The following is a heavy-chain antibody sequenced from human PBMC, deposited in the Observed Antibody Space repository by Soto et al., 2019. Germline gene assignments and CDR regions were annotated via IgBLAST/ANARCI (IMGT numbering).Heavy chain of an antibody. D-gene: IGHD3-22*01. CDR2: IYYSGST. CDR3: ARWPGLSSGYYSPNFDY. J-gene: IGHJ4*02. Sequence: QVQLQESGPGLVKPSETQSLTCTVSGGSISSYYWSWIRQPPGKGLEWIGYIYYSGSTNYNPSLKSRVTISVDTSKNQFSLKLSSVTAADTAVYYCARWPGLSSGYYSPNFDYWGQGTLVTVSS. V-gene: IGHV4-59*01. CDR1: GGSISSYY.